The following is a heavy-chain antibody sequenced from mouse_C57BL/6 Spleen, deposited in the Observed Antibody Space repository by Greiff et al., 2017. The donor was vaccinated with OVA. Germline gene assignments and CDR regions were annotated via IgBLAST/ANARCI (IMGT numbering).Heavy chain of an antibody. CDR3: ASLIYDGYPWFAY. CDR2: ISDGGSYT. V-gene: IGHV5-4*01. CDR1: GFTFSSYA. Sequence: EVQGVESGGGLVKPGGSLKLSCAASGFTFSSYAMSWVRQTPEKRLEWVATISDGGSYTYYPDNVKGRFTISRDNAKNNLYLQMSHLKSEDTAMYYCASLIYDGYPWFAYWGQGTLVTVSA. D-gene: IGHD2-3*01. J-gene: IGHJ3*01.